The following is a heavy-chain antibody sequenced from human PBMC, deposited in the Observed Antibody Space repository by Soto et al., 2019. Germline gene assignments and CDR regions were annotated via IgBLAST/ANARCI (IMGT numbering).Heavy chain of an antibody. CDR3: ARGREVAQFVFGIFDY. CDR1: GFAFNNCG. J-gene: IGHJ4*02. V-gene: IGHV3-23*01. D-gene: IGHD3-10*01. Sequence: HPGGSLRLSCVASGFAFNNCGMNWVRQAPGKGLEWVAVISYSGVTTYYADSVKGRFTISRDNSKNTLYLQMNSLRAEDTAVYYCARGREVAQFVFGIFDYWGQGTLVTVSS. CDR2: ISYSGVTT.